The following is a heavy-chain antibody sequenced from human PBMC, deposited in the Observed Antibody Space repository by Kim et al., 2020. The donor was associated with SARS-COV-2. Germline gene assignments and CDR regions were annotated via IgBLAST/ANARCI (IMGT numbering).Heavy chain of an antibody. CDR3: ARDRFPSLYGSGSYGAFDI. J-gene: IGHJ3*02. Sequence: GRFTISRDNAKNSLYLQMNSLRAEDTAVYYCARDRFPSLYGSGSYGAFDIWGQGTMVTVSS. V-gene: IGHV3-11*04. D-gene: IGHD3-10*01.